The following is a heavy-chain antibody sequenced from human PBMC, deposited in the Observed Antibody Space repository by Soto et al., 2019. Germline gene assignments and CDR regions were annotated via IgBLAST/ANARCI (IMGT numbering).Heavy chain of an antibody. D-gene: IGHD3-3*01. CDR2: ISGTGDKT. V-gene: IGHV3-23*01. CDR1: GFTFSSYA. J-gene: IGHJ4*02. CDR3: ARRWGKLFLEPRDYFDD. Sequence: EAQLLESGGDLVHSGGSLRLSCVASGFTFSSYAMSWVRQAPGKGLEWVSGISGTGDKTYHADSVKGRFTISRDNSKNTLYLQMNSLRAEDTAVYYCARRWGKLFLEPRDYFDDWGQGTLVTVSS.